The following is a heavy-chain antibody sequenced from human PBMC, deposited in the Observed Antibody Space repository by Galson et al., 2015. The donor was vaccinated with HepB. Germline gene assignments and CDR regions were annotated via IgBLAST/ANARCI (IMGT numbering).Heavy chain of an antibody. D-gene: IGHD3-10*01. V-gene: IGHV3-21*01. CDR2: ISSSSSYI. CDR1: GFTFSSYS. CDR3: ARDGFTMVRGVSAKYYYYGMDV. J-gene: IGHJ6*02. Sequence: SLRLSCAASGFTFSSYSMNWVRQAPGKGLEWVSSISSSSSYIYYADSVKGRFTISRDNAKNSLYLQMSSLRAEDTAVYYCARDGFTMVRGVSAKYYYYGMDVWGQGTTVTVSS.